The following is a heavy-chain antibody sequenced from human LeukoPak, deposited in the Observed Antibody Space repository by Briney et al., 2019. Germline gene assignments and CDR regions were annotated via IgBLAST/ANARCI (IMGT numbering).Heavy chain of an antibody. J-gene: IGHJ6*02. Sequence: ASVKVSCKASGFTFTDYYIHWVRQAPGQGLEWMGWINPNSGDTNYAQKFQGRVTMTRDTSINTAYMELSRLRSGDTAVYYCARADTSLVNFYYFGMDVWGQGTTVTGSS. CDR2: INPNSGDT. D-gene: IGHD5-18*01. CDR3: ARADTSLVNFYYFGMDV. CDR1: GFTFTDYY. V-gene: IGHV1-2*02.